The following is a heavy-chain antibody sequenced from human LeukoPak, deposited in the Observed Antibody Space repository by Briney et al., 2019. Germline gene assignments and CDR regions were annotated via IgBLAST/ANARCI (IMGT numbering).Heavy chain of an antibody. CDR1: GYTFTGYY. J-gene: IGHJ4*02. CDR2: INPNSGGT. V-gene: IGHV1-2*02. Sequence: ASVKVSCKASGYTFTGYYMHWVRQAPGQGLEWMGWINPNSGGTNYAQKFQGRVTTTRDTSISTAYMELSRLRSDDTAVYYCARDDYGGNSWSDWGQGTLVTVSS. CDR3: ARDDYGGNSWSD. D-gene: IGHD4-23*01.